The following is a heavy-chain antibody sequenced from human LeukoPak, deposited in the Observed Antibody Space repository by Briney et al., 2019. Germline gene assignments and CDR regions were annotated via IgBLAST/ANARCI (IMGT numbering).Heavy chain of an antibody. J-gene: IGHJ4*02. CDR1: GGSISSGGYS. V-gene: IGHV4-30-2*01. CDR3: ARGPGSSKTGGQDY. Sequence: SQTLSLTCAVSGGSISSGGYSWSWIRQPPGKGLEWIGYIYHETTYYSPSLKSRVTISVDRSKDQFSLKLNSVTAADTAVYYCARGPGSSKTGGQDYWGQGTLVTVSS. CDR2: IYHETT. D-gene: IGHD6-13*01.